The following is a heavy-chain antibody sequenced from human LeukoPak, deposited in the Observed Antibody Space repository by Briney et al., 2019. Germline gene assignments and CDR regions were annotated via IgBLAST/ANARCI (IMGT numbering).Heavy chain of an antibody. CDR1: GGSISSGDYY. CDR2: IYYSGST. Sequence: SETLSLTCTVSGGSISSGDYYWSWIRQPPGKGLEWIGYIYYSGSTYYNPSLKSRVTISVDTSKNQFSLKLSSVTAADTAVYYCARPHDYGDYEGFDYWGQGTLVTVSS. J-gene: IGHJ4*02. CDR3: ARPHDYGDYEGFDY. D-gene: IGHD4-17*01. V-gene: IGHV4-30-4*01.